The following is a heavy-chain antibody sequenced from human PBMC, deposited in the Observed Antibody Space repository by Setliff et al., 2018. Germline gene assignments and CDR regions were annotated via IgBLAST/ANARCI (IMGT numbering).Heavy chain of an antibody. V-gene: IGHV4-4*08. CDR3: ARAPPNRYSGSYEYFYMDV. Sequence: ETLSLTCTVSGGSISSYYWIWIRQPPGKGLEWIGYIYSSGRTNYNPSLKSRVTLSVGTSNNQFSLKVSSVTAADTAVYYCARAPPNRYSGSYEYFYMDVWGKGTTVTVSS. J-gene: IGHJ6*03. CDR2: IYSSGRT. D-gene: IGHD1-26*01. CDR1: GGSISSYY.